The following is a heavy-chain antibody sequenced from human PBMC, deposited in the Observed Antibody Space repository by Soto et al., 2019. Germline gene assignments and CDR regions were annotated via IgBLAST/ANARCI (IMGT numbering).Heavy chain of an antibody. J-gene: IGHJ4*02. CDR2: IDPSDSYS. CDR3: ARHRDILSGYSAADN. CDR1: GYSFTNYW. D-gene: IGHD3-9*01. V-gene: IGHV5-10-1*01. Sequence: PGESLKISFKASGYSFTNYWITWMRQTPGKGLECMGMIDPSDSYSNYSPSFQGHVTMSVDESISSAYLQFSSLKASDTAMYYYARHRDILSGYSAADNSGQGTQVTVSS.